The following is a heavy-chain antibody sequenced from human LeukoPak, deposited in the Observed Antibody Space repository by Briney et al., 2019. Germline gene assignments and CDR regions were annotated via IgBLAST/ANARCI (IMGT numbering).Heavy chain of an antibody. V-gene: IGHV3-23*01. CDR2: ISGSGGST. Sequence: GGSLRLSCAASGFTFSSYGMSWVRQAPGKGLEWVSAISGSGGSTYYADSVKGRFTISRDNSKNTLYLQIHSLRAEDTAVYYCARDPRSHIETTSDYWGQGTLVTVSS. D-gene: IGHD1-7*01. J-gene: IGHJ4*02. CDR1: GFTFSSYG. CDR3: ARDPRSHIETTSDY.